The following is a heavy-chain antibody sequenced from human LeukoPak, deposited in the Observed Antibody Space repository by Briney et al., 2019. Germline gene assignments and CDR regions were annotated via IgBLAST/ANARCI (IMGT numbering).Heavy chain of an antibody. V-gene: IGHV1-2*02. CDR1: GYTFTRYY. CDR3: ARLRVAGNWFDP. D-gene: IGHD6-19*01. CDR2: INPNSGGT. Sequence: ASVKVSCKASGYTFTRYYMHWVRQAPGQGVEWMGWINPNSGGTNYAQKLQGRVTMTRHTSISTAYMELSRLRSDDTAVYYCARLRVAGNWFDPWGQGTLVTVSS. J-gene: IGHJ5*02.